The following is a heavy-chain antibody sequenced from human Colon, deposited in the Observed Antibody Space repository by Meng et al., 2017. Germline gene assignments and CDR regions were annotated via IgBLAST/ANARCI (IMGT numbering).Heavy chain of an antibody. J-gene: IGHJ4*02. CDR3: ARSADY. V-gene: IGHV3-74*01. Sequence: GESLKISCAASGFTFSNYWMHWVRQAPGKGLEWVSHISTDGTRITYADSAKVRFTISRDNAKNTLYLQMNSLRAEDTAVYYCARSADYWGQGTLVTVSS. CDR2: ISTDGTRI. CDR1: GFTFSNYW.